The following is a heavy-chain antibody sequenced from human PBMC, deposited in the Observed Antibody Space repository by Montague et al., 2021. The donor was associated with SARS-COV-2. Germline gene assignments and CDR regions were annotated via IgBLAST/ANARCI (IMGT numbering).Heavy chain of an antibody. CDR3: ARGSGWMWYAFDI. J-gene: IGHJ3*02. CDR2: IYYSGST. V-gene: IGHV4-59*01. Sequence: SETLSLTCTVSGGSISSYYWSWIRQPPGKGLEWIGYIYYSGSTNYNPSLKSRVTISVDTSKNQFSLKLSSVTAADTAVYYCARGSGWMWYAFDIWGQGTMVTVSS. D-gene: IGHD6-19*01. CDR1: GGSISSYY.